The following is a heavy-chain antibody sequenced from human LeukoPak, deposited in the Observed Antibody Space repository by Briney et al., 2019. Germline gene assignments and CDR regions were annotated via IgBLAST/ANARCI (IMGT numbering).Heavy chain of an antibody. J-gene: IGHJ4*02. V-gene: IGHV3-7*03. CDR3: ARWPHCQDF. CDR2: INKDGSEE. Sequence: GGSLRLSCAASGFTFSDFYMCWVCQAPGKGLEWVANINKDGSEEKYVDSVKGRFTISRDNAKNSLYLQMSSLRADDTAVYYCARWPHCQDFWGRGTRVTVSS. CDR1: GFTFSDFY.